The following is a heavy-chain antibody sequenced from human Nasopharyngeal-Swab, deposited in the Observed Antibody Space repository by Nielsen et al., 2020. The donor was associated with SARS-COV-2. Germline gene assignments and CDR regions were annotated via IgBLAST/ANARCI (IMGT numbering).Heavy chain of an antibody. V-gene: IGHV3-48*04. D-gene: IGHD2-15*01. CDR1: GFTFSSYR. CDR3: ARDLQEVIVLVVAVFYYYGMDV. J-gene: IGHJ6*02. Sequence: GESLKISCAASGFTFSSYRMNWVRQAPGKGLEWVSYISSSGSAIYYADSVKGRFNISRDTAKNSLYLHMNRLRAEDTAVYYCARDLQEVIVLVVAVFYYYGMDVWGQGTTVTVS. CDR2: ISSSGSAI.